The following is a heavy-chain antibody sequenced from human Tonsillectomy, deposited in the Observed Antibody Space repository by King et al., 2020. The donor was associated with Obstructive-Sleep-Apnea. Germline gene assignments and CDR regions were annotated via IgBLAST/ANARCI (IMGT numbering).Heavy chain of an antibody. J-gene: IGHJ4*02. D-gene: IGHD6-13*01. Sequence: QLQESGPGLVKPSETLSLTCSVSGGSISSRSHYCGWIRQPPGKGLEWIGSLYYSGTTLYNPSLKGRVTISIDTSKNQFSLKLSSVTAADTAVYFCWAAGGLPDRWGLETQVTVSS. CDR2: LYYSGTT. CDR3: WAAGGLPDR. V-gene: IGHV4-39*07. CDR1: GGSISSRSHY.